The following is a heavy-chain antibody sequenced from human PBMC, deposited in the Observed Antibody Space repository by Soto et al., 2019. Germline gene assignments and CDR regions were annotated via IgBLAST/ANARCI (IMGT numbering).Heavy chain of an antibody. CDR3: ARDPIDYYDTGGAAGYAFDI. CDR1: GFTFSSYA. V-gene: IGHV3-30-3*01. D-gene: IGHD3-22*01. Sequence: QVQLVESGGGVVQPGRSLRLSCVASGFTFSSYAMHWVRQAPGKGLEWVAVISYDGSNKYYANSVKGRFTISRDNSKNTLYLQMNSLRPDDTAVYYCARDPIDYYDTGGAAGYAFDIWGQGTMVTVSS. CDR2: ISYDGSNK. J-gene: IGHJ3*02.